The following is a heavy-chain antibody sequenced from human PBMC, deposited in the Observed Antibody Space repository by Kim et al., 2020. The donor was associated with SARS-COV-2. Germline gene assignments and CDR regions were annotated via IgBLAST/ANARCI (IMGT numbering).Heavy chain of an antibody. CDR2: IHQSGST. V-gene: IGHV4-34*01. CDR1: GGSFSGHY. D-gene: IGHD2-2*01. J-gene: IGHJ6*02. Sequence: SETLSLTCAVYGGSFSGHYWSWIRQPPGKGLEWIGKIHQSGSTNYSPSLKSRVTISIDTSKNQFSLKLTSVTAADVGLYYCAGGRAGVVPAPILGIGPHFDYFIMDVWGRGTTVTVSS. CDR3: AGGRAGVVPAPILGIGPHFDYFIMDV.